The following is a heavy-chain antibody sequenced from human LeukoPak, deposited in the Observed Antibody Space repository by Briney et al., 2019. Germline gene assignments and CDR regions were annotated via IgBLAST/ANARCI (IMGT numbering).Heavy chain of an antibody. CDR1: GFTFDDYG. D-gene: IGHD5-12*01. V-gene: IGHV3-20*01. CDR2: INWNGGST. Sequence: PGGSLRLSCAASGFTFDDYGMSWVRQAPGKGLEWVSGINWNGGSTGYADSVKGRFTISRDNAKNSLYLQMNSLRAEDTALYHCATDGGYDLDPYCYYGIDVWGQGTTVTVSS. J-gene: IGHJ6*02. CDR3: ATDGGYDLDPYCYYGIDV.